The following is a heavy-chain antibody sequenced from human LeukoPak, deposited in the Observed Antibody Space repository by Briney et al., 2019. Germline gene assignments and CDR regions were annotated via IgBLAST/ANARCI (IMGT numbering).Heavy chain of an antibody. D-gene: IGHD3-3*01. CDR3: ARAYYDFWSGYPYYYYYMDV. Sequence: ASVKVSCKASGYTFTNYAISWVRQAPGQGLEWMGWISVYNANTNDAQKLQGRVTMTTDTSTSTAYMELRSLRSDDTAVYYCARAYYDFWSGYPYYYYYMDVWGKGTTVTVSS. J-gene: IGHJ6*03. CDR2: ISVYNANT. CDR1: GYTFTNYA. V-gene: IGHV1-18*01.